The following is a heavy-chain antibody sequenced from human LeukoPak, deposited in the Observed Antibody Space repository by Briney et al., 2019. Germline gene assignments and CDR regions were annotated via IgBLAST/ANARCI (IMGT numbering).Heavy chain of an antibody. J-gene: IGHJ4*02. CDR1: GFTFSNYE. CDR3: ARDTPETGFDY. CDR2: ISSSSSYI. D-gene: IGHD5-24*01. Sequence: GGSLRLSCVVSGFTFSNYEMNWVRQAPGKGLEWVSSISSSSSYIYYADSVKGRFTISRDNAKNSLYLQMNSLRAEDTAVYYCARDTPETGFDYWGQGTLVTVSS. V-gene: IGHV3-21*01.